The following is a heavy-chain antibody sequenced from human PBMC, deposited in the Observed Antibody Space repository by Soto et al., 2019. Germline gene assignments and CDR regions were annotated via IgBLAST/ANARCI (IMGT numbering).Heavy chain of an antibody. J-gene: IGHJ3*02. CDR3: AALYGSGSPDDAFDI. CDR2: ISSSSSTI. D-gene: IGHD3-10*01. CDR1: GFTFSSYS. V-gene: IGHV3-48*01. Sequence: PGGSLRLSCAASGFTFSSYSMNWVRQAPGKGLEWVSYISSSSSTIYYADSVKGRFTISRDNAKNSLYLQMNSLRAEDTAVYYCAALYGSGSPDDAFDIWGQGTMVTVSS.